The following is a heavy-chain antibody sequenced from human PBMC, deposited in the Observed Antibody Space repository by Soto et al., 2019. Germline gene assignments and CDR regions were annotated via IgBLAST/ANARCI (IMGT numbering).Heavy chain of an antibody. V-gene: IGHV3-33*01. CDR2: IWFDGSNK. J-gene: IGHJ4*02. CDR3: ARDLRDLGELSLTGGDY. Sequence: VQLVESGGGVVQPGRSLRLSCAVSGFTFSSHGMHWVRQAPGKGLEWVAIIWFDGSNKYYADSVKGRFTISRDNSKNTLYLQMNSLRAEDTALYYCARDLRDLGELSLTGGDYWGQGTLVTVSS. CDR1: GFTFSSHG. D-gene: IGHD3-16*02.